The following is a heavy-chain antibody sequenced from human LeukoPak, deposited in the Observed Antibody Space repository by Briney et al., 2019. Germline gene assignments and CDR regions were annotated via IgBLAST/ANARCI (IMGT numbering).Heavy chain of an antibody. D-gene: IGHD6-13*01. CDR2: INHSGST. V-gene: IGHV4-34*01. J-gene: IGHJ6*03. CDR3: ARLRVQQQLVLGYYYYYYMDV. CDR1: GGSFSGYY. Sequence: SETLSLTCAVYGGSFSGYYWSWIRQPPGKGLEWIGEINHSGSTNYNPSLKSRVTISVDTSKNQFSLKLSSVTAADTAVYYCARLRVQQQLVLGYYYYYYMDVWGKGTTVTISS.